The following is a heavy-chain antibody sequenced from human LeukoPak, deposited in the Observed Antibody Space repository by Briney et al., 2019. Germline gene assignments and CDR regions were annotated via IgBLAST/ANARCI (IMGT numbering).Heavy chain of an antibody. Sequence: GASVKVSCKASGYTFTSYGISWVRQAPGQGLEWMGGIIPILGIANYAQKFQGRVTITADKSTSTAYMELSSLRSEDTAVYYCAREADVNTAMANFDYWGQGTLVTVSS. V-gene: IGHV1-69*10. D-gene: IGHD5-18*01. CDR3: AREADVNTAMANFDY. CDR2: IIPILGIA. J-gene: IGHJ4*02. CDR1: GYTFTSYG.